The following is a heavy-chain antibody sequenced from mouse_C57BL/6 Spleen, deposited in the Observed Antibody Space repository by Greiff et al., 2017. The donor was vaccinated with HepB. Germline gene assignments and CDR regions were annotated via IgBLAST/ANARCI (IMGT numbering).Heavy chain of an antibody. Sequence: EVKLQESGPELVKPGASVKISCKASGYSFTGYYMNWVKQSPEKSLEWIGEINPSTGGTTYNQKFKAKATLTVDKSSSTAYMQLKSLTSEDSAVYYCARSHWYFDYWGQGTTLTVSS. D-gene: IGHD4-1*01. CDR1: GYSFTGYY. CDR3: ARSHWYFDY. V-gene: IGHV1-42*01. CDR2: INPSTGGT. J-gene: IGHJ2*01.